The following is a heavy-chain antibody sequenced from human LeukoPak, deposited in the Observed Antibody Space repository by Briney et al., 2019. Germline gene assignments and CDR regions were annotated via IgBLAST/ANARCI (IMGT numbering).Heavy chain of an antibody. D-gene: IGHD2-2*01. CDR3: AKEVPAATFDY. J-gene: IGHJ4*02. V-gene: IGHV3-23*01. Sequence: GAYLRHYCAASGFTFSSYAMSWVRQAPGQGLEWVSAISGSGRSTYCADSVKGRFTISRDNSKNTLYLQMNSLRAEDTAVYYCAKEVPAATFDYWGQGTLVTVSS. CDR1: GFTFSSYA. CDR2: ISGSGRST.